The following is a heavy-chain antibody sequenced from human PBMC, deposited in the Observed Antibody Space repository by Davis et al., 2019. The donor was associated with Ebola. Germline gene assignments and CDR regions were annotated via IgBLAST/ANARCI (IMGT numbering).Heavy chain of an antibody. J-gene: IGHJ4*02. V-gene: IGHV4-34*01. Sequence: MPSETLSLTCAVYGGSFSGYYWSWIRQPPGKGLEWIGEINHSGSTNYNPSLKSRVTISVDTSKNQFSLKLGSVTAADTAVYYCARDRHYYSSLDYWGQGTLVTVSS. CDR1: GGSFSGYY. D-gene: IGHD6-19*01. CDR2: INHSGST. CDR3: ARDRHYYSSLDY.